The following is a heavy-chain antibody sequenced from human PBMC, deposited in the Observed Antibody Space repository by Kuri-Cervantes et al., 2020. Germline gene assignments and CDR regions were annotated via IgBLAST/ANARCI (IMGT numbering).Heavy chain of an antibody. J-gene: IGHJ4*02. Sequence: GGSLRLSCAASGFTFSSYAMSWVRQAPGKGLEWVSYITPGGVSTHYADSVKGRFTISRDNAKNSLYPQMNSLRAEDTAVYYCARDGRYCSGGNCYSGFDYWGQGTLVTVSS. V-gene: IGHV3-48*03. CDR1: GFTFSSYA. CDR3: ARDGRYCSGGNCYSGFDY. D-gene: IGHD2-15*01. CDR2: ITPGGVST.